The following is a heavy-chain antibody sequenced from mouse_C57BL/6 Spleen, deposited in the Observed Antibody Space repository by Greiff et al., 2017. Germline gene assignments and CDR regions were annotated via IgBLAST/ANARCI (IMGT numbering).Heavy chain of an antibody. V-gene: IGHV1-47*01. CDR1: GYPFTTSP. CDR2: FHPYNDDT. J-gene: IGHJ1*03. D-gene: IGHD1-1*01. Sequence: VKLMESGAELVKPGASVKMSCKASGYPFTTSPIEWMKQNHGKSLEWIGNFHPYNDDTNYNEKFKGKATLSVEKSSSTVYLELSRLTSEDSAVYYCALLLRGCYFEVWGTGTTVTVSS. CDR3: ALLLRGCYFEV.